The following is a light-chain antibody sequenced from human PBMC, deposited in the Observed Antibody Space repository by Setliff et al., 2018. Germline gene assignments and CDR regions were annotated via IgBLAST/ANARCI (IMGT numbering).Light chain of an antibody. CDR2: RNN. J-gene: IGLJ1*01. CDR1: SSNIGSNT. V-gene: IGLV1-44*01. CDR3: AAWDDSLNGEV. Sequence: QSVLTQPPSASGTPGQRVTISCSGSSSNIGSNTVNWYQQLPGTAPKLLIYRNNQRPSGVPDRFSGPKSGTSASLAISGLQSEDEADYYCAAWDDSLNGEVFGTGTKVTVL.